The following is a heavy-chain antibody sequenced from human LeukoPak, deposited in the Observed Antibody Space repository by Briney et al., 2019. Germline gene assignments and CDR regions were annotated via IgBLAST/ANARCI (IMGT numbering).Heavy chain of an antibody. CDR1: GFTFSIYG. J-gene: IGHJ4*02. V-gene: IGHV3-30*18. CDR3: AKAHGIVGATTSGY. CDR2: ISYDGSNK. D-gene: IGHD1-26*01. Sequence: PGGSLRLSCAAYGFTFSIYGMHWVRQAQGKGREWVAVISYDGSNKYYADSVKGRFTISRDNSKNTLYLQMNSLRAEDTAVYYCAKAHGIVGATTSGYWGQGTLVTVSS.